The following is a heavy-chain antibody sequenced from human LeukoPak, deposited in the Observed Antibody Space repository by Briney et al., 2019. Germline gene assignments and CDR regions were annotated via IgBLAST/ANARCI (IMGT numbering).Heavy chain of an antibody. D-gene: IGHD3-3*01. Sequence: PGGSLRLSCAASGFTFSSYAMSWVRQAPGTGLEWVSAISGSGGSTYCADSVKGRFTISRDNSKNTLYLQMNSLRAEDTAVYYCAKFKALRFLEWLFDYWGQGTLVTVSS. CDR3: AKFKALRFLEWLFDY. CDR2: ISGSGGST. CDR1: GFTFSSYA. V-gene: IGHV3-23*01. J-gene: IGHJ4*02.